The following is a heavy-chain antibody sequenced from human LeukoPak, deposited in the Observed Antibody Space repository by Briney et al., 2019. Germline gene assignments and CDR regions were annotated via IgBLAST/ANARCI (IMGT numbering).Heavy chain of an antibody. Sequence: PGGSLRLSCAASGFIFSNYWMYWVRQAPGRGLARVSHINSDGSSTTYADSVKGRFTVSRDNAKNTLYLEMNSLNAEDTAVYYCARVGSNCGGDCYPYAFDVWGQGTVVTVSS. V-gene: IGHV3-74*01. D-gene: IGHD2-21*02. CDR3: ARVGSNCGGDCYPYAFDV. CDR2: INSDGSST. J-gene: IGHJ3*01. CDR1: GFIFSNYW.